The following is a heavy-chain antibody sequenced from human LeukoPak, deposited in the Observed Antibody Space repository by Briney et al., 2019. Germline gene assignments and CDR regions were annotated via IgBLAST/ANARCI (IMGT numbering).Heavy chain of an antibody. CDR2: IIPIFGTA. CDR3: ARRPHYDILTGYYSYGMDV. V-gene: IGHV1-69*13. D-gene: IGHD3-9*01. Sequence: SVTVSCKASGGTFSSYAISWVRQAPGQGLEWMGGIIPIFGTANYAQKFQGRVMITADESTSTAYMELSSLRSEDTAVYYCARRPHYDILTGYYSYGMDVWGQGTTVTVSS. CDR1: GGTFSSYA. J-gene: IGHJ6*02.